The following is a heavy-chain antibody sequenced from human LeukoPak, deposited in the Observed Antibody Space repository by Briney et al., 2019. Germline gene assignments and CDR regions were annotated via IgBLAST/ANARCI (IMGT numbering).Heavy chain of an antibody. J-gene: IGHJ4*02. V-gene: IGHV4-4*07. CDR3: ARTYCSGGSCHFDY. CDR1: GGAISGYY. Sequence: SDTLSLTCTVSGGAISGYYWSWIRQPAGKGLEWLGRVYSSGSTKYNPSLESRVTMSVDTSKNQFSLKLSSVTAADTAVYYCARTYCSGGSCHFDYWGQGTLVTVSS. D-gene: IGHD2-15*01. CDR2: VYSSGST.